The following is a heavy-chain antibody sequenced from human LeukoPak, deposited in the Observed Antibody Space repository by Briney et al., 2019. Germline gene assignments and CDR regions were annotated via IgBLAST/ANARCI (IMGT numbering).Heavy chain of an antibody. Sequence: SETLSLTCTVSGGSISSGSYYWSWIRQPPGKGLEWIGSIYYSGSTYYNPSLKSRVTISVDTSKNQFSLKLSSVTAADTAVYYCARQGGIPGGLDPWGQGTLVTVSS. V-gene: IGHV4-39*01. CDR1: GGSISSGSYY. D-gene: IGHD1-26*01. CDR2: IYYSGST. J-gene: IGHJ5*02. CDR3: ARQGGIPGGLDP.